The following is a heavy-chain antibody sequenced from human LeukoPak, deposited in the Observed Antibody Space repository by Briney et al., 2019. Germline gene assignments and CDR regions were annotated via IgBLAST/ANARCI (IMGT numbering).Heavy chain of an antibody. J-gene: IGHJ4*02. CDR1: GFTISSYW. D-gene: IGHD3-10*01. V-gene: IGHV3-7*01. Sequence: GSLLLSSSASGFTISSYWMSWVRQAPGKGLEWVANIKQDGSERYYVDSVKGRFTIARDNAKNSLYLQMSSLRAENTAVYYCARDQTPVLLWFGEPTPLFDYWGQGTLVTVPS. CDR3: ARDQTPVLLWFGEPTPLFDY. CDR2: IKQDGSER.